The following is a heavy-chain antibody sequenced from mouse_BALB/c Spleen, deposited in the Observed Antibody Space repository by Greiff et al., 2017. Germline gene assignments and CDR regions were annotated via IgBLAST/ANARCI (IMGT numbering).Heavy chain of an antibody. J-gene: IGHJ3*01. CDR1: GFTFSSYT. D-gene: IGHD2-4*01. V-gene: IGHV5-9*03. CDR2: ISSGGGNT. Sequence: EVQVVESGGGLVKPGGSLKLSCAASGFTFSSYTMSWVRQTPEKRLEWVATISSGGGNTYYPDSVKGRFTISRDNAKNNLYLQMSSLRSEDTALYYCARYEDYDGFAYWGQGTLVTVSA. CDR3: ARYEDYDGFAY.